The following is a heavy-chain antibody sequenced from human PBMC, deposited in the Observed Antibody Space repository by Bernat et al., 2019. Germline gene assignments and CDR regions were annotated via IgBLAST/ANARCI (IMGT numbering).Heavy chain of an antibody. V-gene: IGHV1-2*02. D-gene: IGHD2-15*01. CDR3: ARVVVGATTGLYDY. CDR1: GYTFTGYY. CDR2: INPNNGAT. Sequence: QVQLVQSGAEVKKPGASVKVSCKASGYTFTGYYMHWVRQAPGQGLEWMGWINPNNGATNYAQKFQGRVTMMTDTSTSTAYMELRSLRPDDTAVYYCARVVVGATTGLYDYWGQGTLVIVSS. J-gene: IGHJ4*02.